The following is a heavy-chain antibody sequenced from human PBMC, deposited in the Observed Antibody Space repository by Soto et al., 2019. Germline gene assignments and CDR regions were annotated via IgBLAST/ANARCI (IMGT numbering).Heavy chain of an antibody. V-gene: IGHV3-21*01. CDR3: ARILVATQGIDY. CDR1: GFTFSSYS. Sequence: EVQLVESGGGLVKPGGSLRLSCAASGFTFSSYSMNWVRQAPGKGLEWVSSISSSSSYIYYADSVKGRFTISRDNAKNSLYLQMNSLRAEDTAVYYCARILVATQGIDYWGQGTLVTVSS. CDR2: ISSSSSYI. D-gene: IGHD5-12*01. J-gene: IGHJ4*02.